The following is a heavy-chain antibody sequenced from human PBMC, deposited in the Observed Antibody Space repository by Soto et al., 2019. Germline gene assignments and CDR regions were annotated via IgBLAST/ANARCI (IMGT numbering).Heavy chain of an antibody. CDR1: GGSISSSSYY. J-gene: IGHJ3*02. CDR2: IYYSGST. V-gene: IGHV4-39*01. D-gene: IGHD3-10*01. CDR3: ARHGSGDAFDI. Sequence: SKTLSLTCTVSGGSISSSSYYWGWIRQPPGKGLEWIGSIYYSGSTYYNPSLKSRVTISVDTSKNQFSLKLSSVTAADTAVYYCARHGSGDAFDIWGQGTMVTVSS.